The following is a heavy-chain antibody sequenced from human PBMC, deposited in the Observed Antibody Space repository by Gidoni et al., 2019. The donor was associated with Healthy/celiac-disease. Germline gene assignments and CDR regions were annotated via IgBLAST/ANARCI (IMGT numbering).Heavy chain of an antibody. CDR3: ARDPGYCSSTSCYRWFDP. J-gene: IGHJ5*02. Sequence: EVQLVESGGGLVKLGGSLSLSCAASGFTFSSYSMNWVRQAPGKGLEWVSSISSSSSYIYYADSVKGRFTISRDNAKNSLYLQMNSLRAEDTAVYYCARDPGYCSSTSCYRWFDPWGQGTLVTVSS. D-gene: IGHD2-2*01. CDR2: ISSSSSYI. CDR1: GFTFSSYS. V-gene: IGHV3-21*01.